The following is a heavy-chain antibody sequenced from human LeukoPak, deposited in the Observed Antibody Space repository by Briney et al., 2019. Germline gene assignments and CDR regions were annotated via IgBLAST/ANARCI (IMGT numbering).Heavy chain of an antibody. V-gene: IGHV3-23*01. CDR3: AKDLHYNDGRLEFDP. D-gene: IGHD5-24*01. CDR2: VVGGGTT. J-gene: IGHJ5*02. CDR1: GFTFSTFA. Sequence: GGSLRLSCAASGFTFSTFAMTWVRQAPGKGLEWVSGVVGGGTTYYADSVKGRFTLSKDNSKKTVYLQMNSLRVEYTAIYYYAKDLHYNDGRLEFDPWGQGTLVTVSS.